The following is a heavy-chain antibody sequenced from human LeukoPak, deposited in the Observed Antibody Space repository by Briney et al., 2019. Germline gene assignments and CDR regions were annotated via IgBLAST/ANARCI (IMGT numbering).Heavy chain of an antibody. CDR1: GFTFSSYS. CDR3: ARDSGLGAFDI. D-gene: IGHD1-14*01. CDR2: ISSSSSYI. J-gene: IGHJ3*02. Sequence: PGGPLRLSCAASGFTFSSYSMNWVRQAPGKGLEWVSSISSSSSYIYYADSVKGRFTISRDNAKNSLYLQMNSLRAEDTAVYYCARDSGLGAFDIWGQGTMVTVSS. V-gene: IGHV3-21*01.